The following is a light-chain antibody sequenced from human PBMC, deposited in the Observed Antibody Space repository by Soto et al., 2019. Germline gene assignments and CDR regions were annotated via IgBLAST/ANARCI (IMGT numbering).Light chain of an antibody. Sequence: EIEMTQSPSTLSVSPGDRVTLSCRASQSVSSNLAWYQQKPGQAPRLLIYGASTWATGIPARFSGSGSGTELTFTITSLQSEDFEVSSCQQYNNWPPYTFGQGTKLEIK. CDR2: GAS. CDR1: QSVSSN. V-gene: IGKV3-15*01. J-gene: IGKJ2*01. CDR3: QQYNNWPPYT.